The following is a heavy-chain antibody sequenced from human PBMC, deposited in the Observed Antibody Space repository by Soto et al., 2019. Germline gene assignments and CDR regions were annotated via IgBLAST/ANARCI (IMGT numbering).Heavy chain of an antibody. CDR2: ISGSGDST. J-gene: IGHJ3*02. V-gene: IGHV3-23*01. D-gene: IGHD4-17*01. CDR1: GFTFSTYA. CDR3: AHPRGYGVFDAYDI. Sequence: RLSCAASGFTFSTYAMSWVRQAPGKGLEWVSAISGSGDSTYSADSVRGRFTISRDNSINTLYLQMNNLGNEDTAVYYCAHPRGYGVFDAYDIWGQGTMVTVSS.